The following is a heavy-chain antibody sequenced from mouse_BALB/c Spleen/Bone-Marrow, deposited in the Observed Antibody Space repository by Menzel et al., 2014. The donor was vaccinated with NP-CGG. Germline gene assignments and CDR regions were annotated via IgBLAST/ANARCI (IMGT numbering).Heavy chain of an antibody. CDR1: GYTFTSYW. D-gene: IGHD4-1*01. Sequence: QVQLQQSGAELVRPGASVKLSCKASGYTFTSYWINWVKQRPGQGLEWIGNIYPSDSYTNYNQKFKDKATLTVDKSSSTAYMQLSSPASEDSAVYYCTRRLTGSYAIDYWGQGTSVTVSS. CDR3: TRRLTGSYAIDY. V-gene: IGHV1-69*02. J-gene: IGHJ4*01. CDR2: IYPSDSYT.